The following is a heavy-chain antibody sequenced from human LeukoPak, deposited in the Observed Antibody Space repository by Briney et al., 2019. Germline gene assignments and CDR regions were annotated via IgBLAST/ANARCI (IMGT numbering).Heavy chain of an antibody. CDR3: VRHDGRGGATMGAFDS. Sequence: PSETLSPTCTVSAGSFISSSHHWGWIRQSPGKGLEWIGSVYYGRTTYYNPSLDGRVTVSLDTSANQFSLQLNSVTAADTAVYYCVRHDGRGGATMGAFDSWGQGSLVTVSS. CDR2: VYYGRTT. V-gene: IGHV4-39*01. D-gene: IGHD5-12*01. J-gene: IGHJ5*01. CDR1: AGSFISSSHH.